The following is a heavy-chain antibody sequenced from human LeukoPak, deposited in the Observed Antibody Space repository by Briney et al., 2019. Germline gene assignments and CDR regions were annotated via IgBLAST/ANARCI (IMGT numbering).Heavy chain of an antibody. J-gene: IGHJ3*02. CDR3: ARDRRITFGGVIVKGRTTFGI. Sequence: GGSLRLSCAASGFTFSSYGMHWVRQAPGKGLEWVAVIWYDGSNKYYADSVKGRFTISRDNSKNTLYLQMNSLRAEDTAVYYCARDRRITFGGVIVKGRTTFGIWGQGTMVTVSS. CDR2: IWYDGSNK. D-gene: IGHD3-16*02. CDR1: GFTFSSYG. V-gene: IGHV3-33*01.